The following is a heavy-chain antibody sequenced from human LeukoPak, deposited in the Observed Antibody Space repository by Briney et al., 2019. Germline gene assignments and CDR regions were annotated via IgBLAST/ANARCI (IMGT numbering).Heavy chain of an antibody. D-gene: IGHD6-19*01. CDR3: ARLPLYSSGWLVDY. J-gene: IGHJ4*02. V-gene: IGHV4-59*12. Sequence: KPSETLSLTCTVSGGSISSYYWSWIRQPPGKGLEWIGDIFHSGTTNYNPSLKSRVTISVDKSKNQFSLRLRSVTAADTAVYYCARLPLYSSGWLVDYWGQGTLVTVSS. CDR2: IFHSGTT. CDR1: GGSISSYY.